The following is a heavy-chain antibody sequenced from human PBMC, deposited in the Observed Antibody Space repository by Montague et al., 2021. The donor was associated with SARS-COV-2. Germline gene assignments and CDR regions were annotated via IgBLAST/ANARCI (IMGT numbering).Heavy chain of an antibody. Sequence: PALVKPTQTLTLTCAFSGFSLNTSGMCASWIRQPPGKALEWLARIDWDDDKCYSTSLKTRLTISKDTSKNQVVLTMTNMDPVDTATYYCARTYAPAAVAVDYWGQGTLVTVSS. V-gene: IGHV2-70*11. D-gene: IGHD6-19*01. CDR2: IDWDDDK. CDR3: ARTYAPAAVAVDY. J-gene: IGHJ4*02. CDR1: GFSLNTSGMC.